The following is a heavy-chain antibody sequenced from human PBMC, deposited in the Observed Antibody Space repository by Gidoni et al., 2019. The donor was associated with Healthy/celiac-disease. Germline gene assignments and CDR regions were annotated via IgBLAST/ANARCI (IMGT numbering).Heavy chain of an antibody. D-gene: IGHD1-26*01. V-gene: IGHV3-23*04. CDR2: ISGSGGST. Sequence: EVQLVESGGGLVQPGGSLRLSCAASGFTFSSYAMSWVRQAPGKGLEWVSAISGSGGSTYYADSVKGRFTISRDNSKNTLYLQTNSLRAEDTAVYYCAGHSGSYYYYYYGMDVWGQGTTVTVSS. CDR1: GFTFSSYA. J-gene: IGHJ6*02. CDR3: AGHSGSYYYYYYGMDV.